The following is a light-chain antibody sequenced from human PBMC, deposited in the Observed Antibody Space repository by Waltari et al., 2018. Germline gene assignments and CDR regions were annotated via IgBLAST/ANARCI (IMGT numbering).Light chain of an antibody. CDR2: EAS. CDR1: QSVSRW. Sequence: DIQMTQSPASLSASVGDRVTITCRASQSVSRWLAWYQQKPGAAPNLLSYEASKFHSGVPSRVSGDGSGTEFTLTISSLQPDDFATYFCQQYNTYRTFGQGTKVEI. CDR3: QQYNTYRT. J-gene: IGKJ1*01. V-gene: IGKV1-5*03.